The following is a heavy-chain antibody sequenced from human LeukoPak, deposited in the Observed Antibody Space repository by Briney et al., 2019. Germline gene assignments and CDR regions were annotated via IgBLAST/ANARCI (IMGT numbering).Heavy chain of an antibody. CDR2: IYSGGST. D-gene: IGHD3-22*01. V-gene: IGHV3-53*01. J-gene: IGHJ4*02. CDR1: GFTVSSNY. CDR3: ARECRYYDSSGYYSD. Sequence: SGGSLRLSCAASGFTVSSNYMSWVRQAPGKGLEWVSVIYSGGSTYYADSVKGRFTISRDNSKNTLYLQMNSLRAEDTAVYYCARECRYYDSSGYYSDWGQGTLVTVSS.